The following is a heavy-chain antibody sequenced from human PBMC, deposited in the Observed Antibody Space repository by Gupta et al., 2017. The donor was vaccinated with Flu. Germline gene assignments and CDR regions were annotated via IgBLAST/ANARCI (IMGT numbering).Heavy chain of an antibody. D-gene: IGHD1-26*01. J-gene: IGHJ4*02. V-gene: IGHV3-30*18. CDR3: AKDSGRLLGGTLGFVF. CDR2: IFYDGTKK. Sequence: AAIFYDGTKKYYADSVKGRFTLSRDNSKNTLYLQVNSLRAEDTAVYYCAKDSGRLLGGTLGFVFWGLRTLVTV.